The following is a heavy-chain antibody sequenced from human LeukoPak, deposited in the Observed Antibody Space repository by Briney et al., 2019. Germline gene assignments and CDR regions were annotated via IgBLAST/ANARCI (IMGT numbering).Heavy chain of an antibody. J-gene: IGHJ5*02. CDR2: VFYTGTT. CDR1: GGSTSSYY. CDR3: ARFDDSGGNWLDP. D-gene: IGHD4-23*01. V-gene: IGHV4-59*01. Sequence: NPSETLSLTCTVSGGSTSSYYWSWIRQPPGKGLEWIGYVFYTGTTNYNPSLRSRLTISIDTSKNQFSLKLTSVTAADTAVYYCARFDDSGGNWLDPSGQGTLVTVSS.